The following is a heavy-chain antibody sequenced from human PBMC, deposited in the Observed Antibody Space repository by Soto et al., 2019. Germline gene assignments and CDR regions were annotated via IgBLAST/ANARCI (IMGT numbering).Heavy chain of an antibody. CDR1: GFSFGSYA. D-gene: IGHD3-10*01. Sequence: GWSLRLSCAASGFSFGSYALSWVRQAPGKGLEWVSTISGSDGKTFYADSVKGRFSISRDTSQNTLYLQMNSLRADDTAIYYCARWSYLGYWGQGTRVTVSS. V-gene: IGHV3-23*01. CDR3: ARWSYLGY. CDR2: ISGSDGKT. J-gene: IGHJ4*02.